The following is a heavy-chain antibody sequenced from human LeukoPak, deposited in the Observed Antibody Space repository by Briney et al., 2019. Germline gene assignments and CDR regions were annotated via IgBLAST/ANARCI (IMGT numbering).Heavy chain of an antibody. D-gene: IGHD4-11*01. CDR3: AKGPYDYSNHYIDY. CDR2: ISGSGGST. J-gene: IGHJ4*02. Sequence: GGSLRLSGAASGFTFSSYVMSWVRQAPGKGLEWVSAISGSGGSTYYADSVKGRFTFSRDNSKNTLYLQMNSLRAEDTAVYYCAKGPYDYSNHYIDYWGQGTLVTVSS. V-gene: IGHV3-23*01. CDR1: GFTFSSYV.